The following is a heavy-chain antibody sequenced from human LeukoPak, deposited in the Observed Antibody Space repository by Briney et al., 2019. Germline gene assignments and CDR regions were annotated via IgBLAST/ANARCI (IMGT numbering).Heavy chain of an antibody. J-gene: IGHJ4*02. V-gene: IGHV6-1*01. CDR2: TYYRSKWYN. D-gene: IGHD5-18*01. CDR1: GDSVSSNSAA. Sequence: SQTLSLTCAISGDSVSSNSAAWNWIRQSPSRGLEWLGRTYYRSKWYNDYAVSVKSRITINPDTSKNQFSLQLNSVTPEDTAVYYCARDKGTRYSYGETYYFDYWGQGTLVTVSS. CDR3: ARDKGTRYSYGETYYFDY.